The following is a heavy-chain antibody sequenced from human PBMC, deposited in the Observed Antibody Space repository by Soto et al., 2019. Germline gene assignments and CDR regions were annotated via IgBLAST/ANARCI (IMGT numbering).Heavy chain of an antibody. V-gene: IGHV6-1*01. CDR2: TYYKSKWNN. CDR1: GDSVSSNSAA. CDR3: ARDPIKGPPPSIAASGMDV. D-gene: IGHD2-15*01. J-gene: IGHJ6*02. Sequence: SQTLSLTCAISGDSVSSNSAAWNWIRQSPSRGLEWLGRTYYKSKWNNDYALSVKSRITINPDTSKNQFSLKLSSVTAADTAVYYCARDPIKGPPPSIAASGMDVWGQGTTVTVSS.